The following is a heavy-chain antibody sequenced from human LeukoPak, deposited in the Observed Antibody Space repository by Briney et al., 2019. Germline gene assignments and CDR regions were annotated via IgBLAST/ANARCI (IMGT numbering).Heavy chain of an antibody. CDR2: IWYDGSNK. D-gene: IGHD5-24*01. V-gene: IGHV3-33*06. CDR3: AKALGMATVLDY. Sequence: GGSLRLACAASGFTFSGYGMHWVRQAPGKGLEWVAVIWYDGSNKYYADSVKGRFTISRDNSKNTLYLQMNSLRAEDTAVYYCAKALGMATVLDYWGQGTLVTVSS. CDR1: GFTFSGYG. J-gene: IGHJ4*02.